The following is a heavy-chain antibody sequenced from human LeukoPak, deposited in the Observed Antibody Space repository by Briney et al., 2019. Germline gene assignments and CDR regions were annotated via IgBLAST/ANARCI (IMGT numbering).Heavy chain of an antibody. CDR2: FDPEDGET. CDR1: GYTLTELS. CDR3: ATDLDSSGWREGNY. D-gene: IGHD6-19*01. J-gene: IGHJ4*02. V-gene: IGHV1-24*01. Sequence: ASVKVSCKVSGYTLTELSMHWVRQAPGKGLEWMGGFDPEDGETIYAQKFQGRVTMTEDTSTDTAYMELSSLRSEDTAVYYCATDLDSSGWREGNYWGQGTLVTVSS.